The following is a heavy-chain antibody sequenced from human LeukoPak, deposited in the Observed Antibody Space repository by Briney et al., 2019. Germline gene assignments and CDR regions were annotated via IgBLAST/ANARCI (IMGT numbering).Heavy chain of an antibody. J-gene: IGHJ4*02. CDR1: GFTFSSYS. V-gene: IGHV3-21*01. CDR2: ISSSSSYI. Sequence: PGGSLRLSCAASGFTFSSYSMNWVRQAPGKGLEWVSSISSSSSYIYYADSVKGRFTISRDSAKNSLYLQMNSLRAEDTAVYYCARGGGYCTNGVCYRGVYWGQGTLVTVSS. CDR3: ARGGGYCTNGVCYRGVY. D-gene: IGHD2-8*01.